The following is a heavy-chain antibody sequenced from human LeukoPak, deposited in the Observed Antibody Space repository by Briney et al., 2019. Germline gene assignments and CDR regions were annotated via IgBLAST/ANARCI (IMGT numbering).Heavy chain of an antibody. V-gene: IGHV3-9*01. J-gene: IGHJ3*02. CDR3: AKCSGYDYDRKDDAFDI. Sequence: GGSLRLSCAASGFTFDDYAMHWVRQAPGKGLEWVSGISWNSGSIGYADSVKGRFTISRDNAKNSLYLQMNSLRAEDTALYYCAKCSGYDYDRKDDAFDIWGQGTMVTVSS. D-gene: IGHD5-12*01. CDR2: ISWNSGSI. CDR1: GFTFDDYA.